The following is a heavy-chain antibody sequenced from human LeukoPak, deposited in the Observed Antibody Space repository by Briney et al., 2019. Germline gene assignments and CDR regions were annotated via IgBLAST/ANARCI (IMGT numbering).Heavy chain of an antibody. V-gene: IGHV1-69*05. J-gene: IGHJ6*03. CDR2: IIPIFGTA. Sequence: SVKVSCKASGGTFSSYAISWVRQAPGQGLEWMGGIIPIFGTANYAQKFQGRVTITTDESTSTAYMELSSLRSEDTAVYYCARGYCSSTSCRLYYYYYMDVWGKGTTVTVSS. CDR1: GGTFSSYA. D-gene: IGHD2-2*01. CDR3: ARGYCSSTSCRLYYYYYMDV.